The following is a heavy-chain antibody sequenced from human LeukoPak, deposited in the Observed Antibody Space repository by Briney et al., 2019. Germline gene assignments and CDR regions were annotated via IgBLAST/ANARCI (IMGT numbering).Heavy chain of an antibody. CDR1: GFTFSSYA. J-gene: IGHJ4*02. D-gene: IGHD3-22*01. Sequence: PGGSLRLSCAASGFTFSSYAMSWVRQAPGKGLEWVSDISGRGGSPYYADSVKGRFTISRDNSNNTLYLQMNSLRAEDTAVYYCAKDHITMIVASWGQGTLVTVSS. CDR3: AKDHITMIVAS. CDR2: ISGRGGSP. V-gene: IGHV3-23*01.